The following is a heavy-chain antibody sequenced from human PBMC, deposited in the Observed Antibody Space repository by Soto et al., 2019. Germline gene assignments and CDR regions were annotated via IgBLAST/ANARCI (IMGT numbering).Heavy chain of an antibody. CDR1: GGTFSSXA. V-gene: IGHV1-69*12. J-gene: IGHJ4*02. D-gene: IGHD3-22*01. CDR3: XXXXXXDXYXXXXXAXY. CDR2: IIPIFGTA. Sequence: QVQLVQSGAEVKKPGSSVKVSCKASGGTFSSXAISXXRQAXXQGLEWMGGIIPIFGTANYAQKFQGRVTITADESTXXXXXXXXXXXXXXXXXXXXXXXXXXDXYXXXXXAXYWGQGTLVTVSS.